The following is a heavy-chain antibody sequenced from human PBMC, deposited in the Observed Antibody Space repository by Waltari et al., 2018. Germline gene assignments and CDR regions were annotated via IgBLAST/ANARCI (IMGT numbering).Heavy chain of an antibody. Sequence: QVQVVESGGGVFQPGKALRISCGVSGLTFSNFGMHWVRQGPGKGLEWVEIIWYDGIGKYYAESVKGRFTISRDNSKNSLYLEMNSLRAEDTAVYYCATTSGTNWHLNYWGQGTLVTVSS. D-gene: IGHD1-1*01. CDR3: ATTSGTNWHLNY. V-gene: IGHV3-33*01. CDR1: GLTFSNFG. CDR2: IWYDGIGK. J-gene: IGHJ4*02.